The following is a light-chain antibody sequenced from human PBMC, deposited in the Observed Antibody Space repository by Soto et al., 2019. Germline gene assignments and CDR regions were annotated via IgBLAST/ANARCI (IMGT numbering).Light chain of an antibody. V-gene: IGLV2-23*01. CDR1: NSDIGTYNL. Sequence: VLTQPASVSGSPGQSITISCTGTNSDIGTYNLVSWYQQHPGKAPKLMIYEGSKRPSGVSNRFSGSKSGNTASLTISGLQAEDEADYHCCSYAGTSTWVLGGGTKVTVL. CDR3: CSYAGTSTWV. J-gene: IGLJ3*02. CDR2: EGS.